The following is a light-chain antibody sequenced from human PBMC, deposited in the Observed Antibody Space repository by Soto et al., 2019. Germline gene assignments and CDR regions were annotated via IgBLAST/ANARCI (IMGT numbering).Light chain of an antibody. V-gene: IGLV2-23*02. Sequence: SAPTQPPSLSGAPGPAVPTSSTGTPRGVGGYNLVSWYQQHPGKAPKLMIYEVSKRPSGVSNRFSGSKSGNTASLTISGLQAEDEADYYCCSYAGSSTFGYVFGTGTKVTVL. CDR3: CSYAGSSTFGYV. J-gene: IGLJ1*01. CDR1: PRGVGGYNL. CDR2: EVS.